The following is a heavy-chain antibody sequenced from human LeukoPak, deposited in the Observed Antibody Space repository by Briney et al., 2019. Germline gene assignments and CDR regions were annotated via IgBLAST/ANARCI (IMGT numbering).Heavy chain of an antibody. Sequence: GGSLRLSCAASGFTFSSYWMSWVRQAPGKGLEWVSSISSSSSYIYYADSVKGRFTISRDNAKNSLYLQMNSLRAEGTAVYYCAKLESGYDILTGYYSFDYWGQGTLVTVSS. D-gene: IGHD3-9*01. CDR1: GFTFSSYW. CDR3: AKLESGYDILTGYYSFDY. V-gene: IGHV3-21*04. CDR2: ISSSSSYI. J-gene: IGHJ4*02.